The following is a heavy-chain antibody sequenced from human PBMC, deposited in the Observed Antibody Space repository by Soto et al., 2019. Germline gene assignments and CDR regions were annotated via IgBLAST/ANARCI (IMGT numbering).Heavy chain of an antibody. CDR1: GYTFTSYA. CDR2: INAGNGNT. CDR3: ARDLDYGSGSYYRYYYYGMDV. D-gene: IGHD3-10*01. Sequence: ASVKVSCKASGYTFTSYAMHWVRQAPGQRLEWMGWINAGNGNTKYSQKFQGRVTITRDTSASTAYMELSSLRSEDTAVYYCARDLDYGSGSYYRYYYYGMDVWGQGTTVTVSS. V-gene: IGHV1-3*01. J-gene: IGHJ6*02.